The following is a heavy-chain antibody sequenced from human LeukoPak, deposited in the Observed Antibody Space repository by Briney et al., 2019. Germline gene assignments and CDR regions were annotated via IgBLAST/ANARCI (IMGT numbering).Heavy chain of an antibody. J-gene: IGHJ3*02. Sequence: SSETLSLTCTVSGGSISSYYWSWIRQPPGKGLEWIGYIYYSGSTNYNPSLKSRVTISVDTSKNQFSLKLSSVTAADTAVYYCARKYSSGWIDAFDIWGQGTMVTVSS. V-gene: IGHV4-59*08. D-gene: IGHD6-19*01. CDR2: IYYSGST. CDR3: ARKYSSGWIDAFDI. CDR1: GGSISSYY.